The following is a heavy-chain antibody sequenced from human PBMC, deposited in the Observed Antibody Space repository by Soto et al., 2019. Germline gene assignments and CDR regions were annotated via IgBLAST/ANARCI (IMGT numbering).Heavy chain of an antibody. CDR1: GFTFSSYA. J-gene: IGHJ4*02. D-gene: IGHD3-3*01. V-gene: IGHV3-23*01. Sequence: GGSLRLSCAASGFTFSSYAMSWVRQAPGKGLEWVSAISGSGGSTYYADSVKGRFTISRDNSKNTLYLQMNSLRAEDTAVYYCAHNLDDFWSGYYTWGQGTLVTVSS. CDR3: AHNLDDFWSGYYT. CDR2: ISGSGGST.